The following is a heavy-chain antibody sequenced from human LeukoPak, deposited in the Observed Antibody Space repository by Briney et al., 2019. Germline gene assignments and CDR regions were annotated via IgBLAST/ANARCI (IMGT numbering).Heavy chain of an antibody. Sequence: SETLSLTCTVSGGSISSYYWSWIRQPPGKGLEWIGYIYCSGSTNYNPSLKSRVTISVDTSKNQFSLKLSSVTAADTAVYYCARGINPSDYWGQGTLVTVSS. D-gene: IGHD2/OR15-2a*01. V-gene: IGHV4-59*01. CDR1: GGSISSYY. J-gene: IGHJ4*02. CDR3: ARGINPSDY. CDR2: IYCSGST.